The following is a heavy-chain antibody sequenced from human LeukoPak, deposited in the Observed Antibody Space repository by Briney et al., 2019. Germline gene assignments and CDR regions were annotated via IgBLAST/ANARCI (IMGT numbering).Heavy chain of an antibody. CDR1: GYTFTGYY. V-gene: IGHV1-2*02. Sequence: GASVKVSCKASGYTFTGYYMHWVRQAPGQGLEWMGWINPNSGGTNYAQKFQGRVTMTRDTSISTAYMELSRLRSDDTAVYYCARVTTMGIYYYGMDVWGQGTTVTVSS. J-gene: IGHJ6*02. D-gene: IGHD5-18*01. CDR3: ARVTTMGIYYYGMDV. CDR2: INPNSGGT.